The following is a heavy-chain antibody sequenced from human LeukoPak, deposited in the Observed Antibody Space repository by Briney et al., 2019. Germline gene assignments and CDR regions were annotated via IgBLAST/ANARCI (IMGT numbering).Heavy chain of an antibody. CDR1: GFTFSSYA. Sequence: GGSLRLSCAASGFTFSSYAMHWVRQAPGKGLEWVAVISYDGSNKYYADSVKGRFTISRDNSKNTLYLQMNSLRAEDTAVYYCAGGGGGIQLWSYYFDYWGQGTLVTVSS. D-gene: IGHD5-18*01. CDR2: ISYDGSNK. CDR3: AGGGGGIQLWSYYFDY. V-gene: IGHV3-30*04. J-gene: IGHJ4*02.